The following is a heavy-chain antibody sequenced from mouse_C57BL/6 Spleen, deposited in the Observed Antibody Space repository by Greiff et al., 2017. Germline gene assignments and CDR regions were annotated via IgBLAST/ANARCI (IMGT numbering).Heavy chain of an antibody. V-gene: IGHV1-22*01. CDR2: INPNNGGT. CDR1: GYTFTDYN. D-gene: IGHD2-3*01. CDR3: ARERGDGYSFAY. J-gene: IGHJ3*01. Sequence: EVQLQQSGPELVKPGASVKMSCKASGYTFTDYNMHWVKQSHGKSLEWIGYINPNNGGTSYNQKFKGKATLTVNKSSSTAYMELRSLTSEDSAVYYCARERGDGYSFAYWGQGTLVTVSA.